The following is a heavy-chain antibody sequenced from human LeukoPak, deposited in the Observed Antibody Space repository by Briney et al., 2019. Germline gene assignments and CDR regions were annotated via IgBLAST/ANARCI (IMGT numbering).Heavy chain of an antibody. Sequence: PSETLSLTCTVSGGSISSYYWSRIRQPPGKGLEWIGYIYYSGSTNYNPSLKSRVTTSIDTSKNHFSLKLSSVTAADTAVYYCARSSGWYVFDYWGQGTLVTVSS. CDR2: IYYSGST. CDR1: GGSISSYY. CDR3: ARSSGWYVFDY. V-gene: IGHV4-59*08. J-gene: IGHJ4*02. D-gene: IGHD6-19*01.